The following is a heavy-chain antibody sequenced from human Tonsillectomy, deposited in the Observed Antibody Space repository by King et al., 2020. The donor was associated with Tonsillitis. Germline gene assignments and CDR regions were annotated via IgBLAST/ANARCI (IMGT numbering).Heavy chain of an antibody. CDR3: ARQGEVGDYYDSSGYYLPNY. CDR1: GGSISSSSYY. V-gene: IGHV4-39*07. J-gene: IGHJ4*02. CDR2: IYYSGST. D-gene: IGHD3-22*01. Sequence: MQLQESGPGLVKPSETLSLTCTVSGGSISSSSYYWGWIRQPPGKGLEWIGSIYYSGSTYYNPSLKSRVTISVDTSKNQFSLKLSSVTAADTAVYYCARQGEVGDYYDSSGYYLPNYWGQGTLVTVSS.